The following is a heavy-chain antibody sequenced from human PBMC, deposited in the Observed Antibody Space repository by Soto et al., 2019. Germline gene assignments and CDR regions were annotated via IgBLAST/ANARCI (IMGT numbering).Heavy chain of an antibody. V-gene: IGHV4-39*01. D-gene: IGHD3-10*01. J-gene: IGHJ6*02. CDR2: IYYSGST. Sequence: SETLSLTCTVSGGSISSSSYYWGWIRQPPGKGLEWIGSIYYSGSTYYNPSLKSRVTISVDTSKNQFSLKLSSVTAADTAVYYCARASRHGSGSYYYYYYYGMDVWGQGTTVTVSS. CDR3: ARASRHGSGSYYYYYYYGMDV. CDR1: GGSISSSSYY.